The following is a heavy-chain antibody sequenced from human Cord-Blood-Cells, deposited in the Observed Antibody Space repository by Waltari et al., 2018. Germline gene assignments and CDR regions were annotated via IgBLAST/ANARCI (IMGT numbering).Heavy chain of an antibody. Sequence: QVQLVQSGAEVKKPAPSVKVSCKAYGGTVSSYAISWVRQALGEGFVWMGRIIPILGIANYAQKFQGRGTITADKSTSTAYMELSSRRSEDTAVYYCARAPYYYDSSGYYQNWYFDLWGRGTLVTVSS. J-gene: IGHJ2*01. CDR1: GGTVSSYA. CDR3: ARAPYYYDSSGYYQNWYFDL. D-gene: IGHD3-22*01. V-gene: IGHV1-69*09. CDR2: IIPILGIA.